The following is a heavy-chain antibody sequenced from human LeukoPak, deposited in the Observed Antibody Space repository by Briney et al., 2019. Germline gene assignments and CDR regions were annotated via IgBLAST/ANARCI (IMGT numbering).Heavy chain of an antibody. CDR2: THESEST. CDR1: GDSIRSHF. J-gene: IGHJ4*02. Sequence: SETLSLTCTVSGDSIRSHFYNWVRQPPGKGLEWIGVTHESESTNYNPSLKGQVTISVDTSKNQFSLRLTSVTAADTAVYYCVIGRGWLPDYWGQGTLVTVSS. D-gene: IGHD5-24*01. V-gene: IGHV4-59*11. CDR3: VIGRGWLPDY.